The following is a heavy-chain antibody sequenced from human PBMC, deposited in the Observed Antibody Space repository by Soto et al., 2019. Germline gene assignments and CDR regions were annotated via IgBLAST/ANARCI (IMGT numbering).Heavy chain of an antibody. CDR3: ARDRVVVDATIYYYGMDV. CDR1: GFTFSSYS. CDR2: ISSSSSYI. J-gene: IGHJ6*02. D-gene: IGHD2-15*01. V-gene: IGHV3-21*01. Sequence: PGGSLRLSCAASGFTFSSYSMNWVRQAPGKGLEWVSSISSSSSYIYYADSVKGRFTISRDNAKNSLYLQMDSLRAEDTAVYYCARDRVVVDATIYYYGMDVWGQGTRVTVSS.